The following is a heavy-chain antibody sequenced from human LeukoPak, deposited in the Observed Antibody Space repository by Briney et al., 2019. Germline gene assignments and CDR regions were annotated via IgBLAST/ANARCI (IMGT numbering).Heavy chain of an antibody. V-gene: IGHV4-34*01. CDR1: GGSFSGYY. D-gene: IGHD3-22*01. CDR2: INHSGST. Sequence: SETLSLTCAVYGGSFSGYYWSWIRQPPGKGLEWIGEINHSGSTNYNPSLKSRVTISVDTSKNQFSLKLNSVTAADTAVYYCARRPFYYYDSRRAFDIWGQGTMVTVSS. J-gene: IGHJ3*02. CDR3: ARRPFYYYDSRRAFDI.